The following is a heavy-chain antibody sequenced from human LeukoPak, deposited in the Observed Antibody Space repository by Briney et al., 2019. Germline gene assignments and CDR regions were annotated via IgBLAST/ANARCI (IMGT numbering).Heavy chain of an antibody. D-gene: IGHD6-19*01. V-gene: IGHV3-23*01. CDR1: GFTFSNYA. CDR2: INEVGDDT. Sequence: PGGSLRLSCAVSGFTFSNYAMSWVRQTPARGLEWVCSINEVGDDTNYVDSVRGRFTVSRDNSKNTLYLQLNSLRAEDTALYYCSKLGPNTGWHFFDHWGPGTLVTVS. J-gene: IGHJ5*02. CDR3: SKLGPNTGWHFFDH.